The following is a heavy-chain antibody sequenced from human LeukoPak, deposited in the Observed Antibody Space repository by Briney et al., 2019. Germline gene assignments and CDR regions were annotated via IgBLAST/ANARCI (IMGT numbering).Heavy chain of an antibody. D-gene: IGHD1-7*01. J-gene: IGHJ3*01. CDR1: GFTFDDYA. CDR2: ITWNSGTI. V-gene: IGHV3-9*01. Sequence: GGPLRLSCAAFGFTFDDYAMHWVRQGPGKGLEWVSGITWNSGTIGYADSVKGRFTISRDNAKNSLYLQMNSLRAEDTALYHCAKDVTGTGAFDAWGQGTMVTVSS. CDR3: AKDVTGTGAFDA.